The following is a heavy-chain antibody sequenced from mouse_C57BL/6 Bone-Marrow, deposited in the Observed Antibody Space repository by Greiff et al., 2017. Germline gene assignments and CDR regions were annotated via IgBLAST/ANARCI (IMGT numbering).Heavy chain of an antibody. CDR3: AREVDYGNYVWFAY. J-gene: IGHJ3*01. CDR2: IYPRDGST. V-gene: IGHV1-85*01. Sequence: VKLVESGPELVKPGASVKLSCKASGYTFTSYDINWVKQRPGQGLEWIGWIYPRDGSTKYNEKFKGKATLTVDTSSSTACMELHSLTSEGSSVYLCAREVDYGNYVWFAYWGQGTLVTVSA. D-gene: IGHD2-1*01. CDR1: GYTFTSYD.